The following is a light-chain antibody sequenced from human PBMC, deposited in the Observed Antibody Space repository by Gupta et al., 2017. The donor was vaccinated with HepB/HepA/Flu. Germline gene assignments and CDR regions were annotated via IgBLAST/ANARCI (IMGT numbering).Light chain of an antibody. CDR1: QSVSSN. CDR2: GAS. Sequence: DIVMSQSPATLSVSPGDRATLSCRASQSVSSNLAWYQQIPGQAPRLLIYGASTRATGIPARVRGSGSGTEFTLTISSLQSEDLAVYFCQWFNNWQGVTFGPGTKVDIK. J-gene: IGKJ3*01. CDR3: QWFNNWQGVT. V-gene: IGKV3-15*01.